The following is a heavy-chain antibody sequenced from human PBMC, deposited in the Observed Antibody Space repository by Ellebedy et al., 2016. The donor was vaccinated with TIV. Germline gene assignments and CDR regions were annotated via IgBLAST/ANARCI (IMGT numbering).Heavy chain of an antibody. CDR3: ARDGAATITAYYYGMDV. J-gene: IGHJ6*02. CDR2: ISSSSSTI. D-gene: IGHD5-12*01. Sequence: GESLKISXAASGFTFSSYSMNWVRQAPGKGLEWVSYISSSSSTIYYADSVKGRFTISRDNAKNSLYLQMNSLRDEDTAVYYCARDGAATITAYYYGMDVWGQGTTVTVSS. V-gene: IGHV3-48*02. CDR1: GFTFSSYS.